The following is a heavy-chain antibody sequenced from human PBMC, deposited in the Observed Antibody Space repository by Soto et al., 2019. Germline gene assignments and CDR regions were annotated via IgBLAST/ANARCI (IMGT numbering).Heavy chain of an antibody. CDR3: TRQYLVDI. D-gene: IGHD2-2*01. J-gene: IGHJ3*02. V-gene: IGHV3-73*01. CDR1: GFTFSGCA. Sequence: GGALRLSCADSGFTFSGCAMDWVRQAPGKGLEWVGRIRSKANSYATAYAASGKGRFTISRDDSKNTAYLQMNSLKTEDPAVYYCTRQYLVDIWGQGTIVTVSS. CDR2: IRSKANSYAT.